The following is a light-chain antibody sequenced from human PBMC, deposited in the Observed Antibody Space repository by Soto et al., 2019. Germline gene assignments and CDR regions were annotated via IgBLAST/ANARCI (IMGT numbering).Light chain of an antibody. V-gene: IGLV2-14*01. CDR3: SSYTRQNTRV. Sequence: QSVLTQPASVSGCPGQSITISCTGTSSDVGGYNFVSWYQQHPGKAPKLMIYEVTNRPSGVSIRFSGSKSGNTASLTISGLQTEDEADYFCSSYTRQNTRVFGGGTKVTVL. CDR1: SSDVGGYNF. J-gene: IGLJ3*02. CDR2: EVT.